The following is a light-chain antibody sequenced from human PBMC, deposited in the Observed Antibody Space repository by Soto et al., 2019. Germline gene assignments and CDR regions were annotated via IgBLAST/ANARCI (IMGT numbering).Light chain of an antibody. V-gene: IGKV3-15*01. Sequence: EIGRTQSPATLSVSPGERATLSCRASQSVSSNLAWYKQKPGKAPRLLIYGASTRATGIPARFSGSGSGTEFTLTISSLQSEDFAVYYCQHYNNWPRTFGQGTKVEIK. CDR2: GAS. CDR1: QSVSSN. J-gene: IGKJ1*01. CDR3: QHYNNWPRT.